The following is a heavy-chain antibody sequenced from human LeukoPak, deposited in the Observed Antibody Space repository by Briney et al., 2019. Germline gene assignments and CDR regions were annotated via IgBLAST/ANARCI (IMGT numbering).Heavy chain of an antibody. Sequence: PSETLSLTCTVSGGSISSGGYYWSWIRQPPGKGLEWIGYIYHSGSTYYNPSLKSRVTISVDRSKNQFSLKLSSVTAADTAVYYCARDGYDSSGSDAFDIWGQGTMVTVSS. CDR1: GGSISSGGYY. V-gene: IGHV4-30-2*01. J-gene: IGHJ3*02. CDR2: IYHSGST. D-gene: IGHD3-22*01. CDR3: ARDGYDSSGSDAFDI.